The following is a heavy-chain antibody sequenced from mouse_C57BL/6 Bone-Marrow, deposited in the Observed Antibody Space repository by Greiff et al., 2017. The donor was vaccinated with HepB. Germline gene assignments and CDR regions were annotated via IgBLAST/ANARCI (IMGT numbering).Heavy chain of an antibody. Sequence: QVQLQQPGAELVMPGASVKLSCKASGYTFTSYWMHWVKQRPGQGLEWIGEIDPSDSYTNYNQKFKGKSTLTVDKSSSTAYMQLSSLTSEDSAVYDCARRPTHTMVTKGGAMDYWGQGTSVTVSS. CDR1: GYTFTSYW. CDR3: ARRPTHTMVTKGGAMDY. J-gene: IGHJ4*01. V-gene: IGHV1-69*01. D-gene: IGHD2-2*01. CDR2: IDPSDSYT.